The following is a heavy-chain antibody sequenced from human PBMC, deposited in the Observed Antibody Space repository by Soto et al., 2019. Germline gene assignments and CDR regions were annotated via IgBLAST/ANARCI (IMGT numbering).Heavy chain of an antibody. CDR3: ARAGQYYDASGYAD. Sequence: QVKLVQSGTEVKKPGASIKVSCKASGYSFATSGMTWVRQAPGQGLEWTGGIIVYNGSRNYDQKLQDRVTMTTDTSTNTAYLEVRNLRSDDTAVYYCARAGQYYDASGYADWGQGTLVTVS. D-gene: IGHD3-22*01. V-gene: IGHV1-18*01. CDR2: IIVYNGSR. J-gene: IGHJ4*02. CDR1: GYSFATSG.